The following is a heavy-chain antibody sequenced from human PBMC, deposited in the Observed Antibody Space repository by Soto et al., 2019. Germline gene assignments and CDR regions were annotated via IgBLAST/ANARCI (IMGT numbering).Heavy chain of an antibody. J-gene: IGHJ4*02. CDR1: GYSFSTYY. CDR2: LNPDNGNT. V-gene: IGHV1-8*02. CDR3: ARGGDFDY. D-gene: IGHD3-16*01. Sequence: QVQLVQSGAEVKKPGASVKVSCKASGYSFSTYYINWVRLATGQGLEWMGWLNPDNGNTGYAQKFQGRVTMTSNNAIGTAYMELSSLRSDDTAVYFCARGGDFDYWGQGTLVTVSS.